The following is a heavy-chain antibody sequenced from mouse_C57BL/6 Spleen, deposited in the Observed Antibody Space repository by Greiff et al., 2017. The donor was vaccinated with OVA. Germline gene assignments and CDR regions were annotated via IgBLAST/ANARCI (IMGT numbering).Heavy chain of an antibody. CDR3: ARDQDDAMDY. Sequence: EVQRVESGGGLVKPGGSLKLSCAASGFTFSSYAMSWVRQTPEKRLEWVATISDGGSYTYYPDNVKGRFTISRDNAKNNLYLQMSHLKSEDTAMYYCARDQDDAMDYWGQGTSVTVSS. CDR1: GFTFSSYA. J-gene: IGHJ4*01. CDR2: ISDGGSYT. V-gene: IGHV5-4*01.